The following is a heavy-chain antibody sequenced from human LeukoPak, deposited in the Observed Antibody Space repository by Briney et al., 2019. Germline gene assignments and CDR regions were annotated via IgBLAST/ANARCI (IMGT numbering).Heavy chain of an antibody. V-gene: IGHV4-59*01. D-gene: IGHD1-26*01. CDR3: ARDDMSGSFLDY. J-gene: IGHJ4*02. Sequence: SETLSLTCTVSGGSISSYYWSWIRQPPGKGLEWIGYIYYSGSANYNPSLKSRVTISVDTSKNQFSLKLSSVTAADTAVYYCARDDMSGSFLDYWGQGTPVTVSS. CDR1: GGSISSYY. CDR2: IYYSGSA.